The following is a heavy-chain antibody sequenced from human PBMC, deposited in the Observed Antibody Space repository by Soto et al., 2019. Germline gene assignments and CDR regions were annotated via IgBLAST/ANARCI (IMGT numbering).Heavy chain of an antibody. CDR1: GGSIGSSSYY. Sequence: SETLSLTCSVSGGSIGSSSYYFCWIRQPPGKGLGWIGAMYYTGNKNYNPSLESRVTMSVDTSKNQFSLILSSVTAADTAVYYCARDPFCSSTNCYSGRFDYWGQGTLVTVSS. J-gene: IGHJ4*02. CDR3: ARDPFCSSTNCYSGRFDY. D-gene: IGHD2-2*01. V-gene: IGHV4-39*02. CDR2: MYYTGNK.